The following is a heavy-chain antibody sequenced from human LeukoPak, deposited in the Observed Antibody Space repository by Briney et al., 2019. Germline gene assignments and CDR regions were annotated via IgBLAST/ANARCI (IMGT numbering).Heavy chain of an antibody. CDR3: ARSQNYYGSGDY. D-gene: IGHD3-10*01. V-gene: IGHV4-59*01. J-gene: IGHJ4*02. CDR1: GGSNSGNY. CDR2: IYYTGKT. Sequence: SETLSLTCAVSGGSNSGNYWSWLRQPPGKALEWIGYIYYTGKTYYNPPLEGRVTILVDTSRNHFSVKLSSVTAADTAVYYCARSQNYYGSGDYWSQGTLVTVSS.